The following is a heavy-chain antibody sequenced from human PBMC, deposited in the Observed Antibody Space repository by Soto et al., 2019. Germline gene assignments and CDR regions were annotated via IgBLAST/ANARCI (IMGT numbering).Heavy chain of an antibody. CDR3: ASRERVVVVTESKNYYYYGMDV. CDR1: GGSISSSNW. V-gene: IGHV4-4*02. J-gene: IGHJ6*02. Sequence: QVQLQESGPGLVKPSGTLSLTCAVSGGSISSSNWWSWVRQPPGKGLEWIGEIYHSGSTNYNPSLKSRVTISVDKSKNQFSLKLSSVTAADTAVYYCASRERVVVVTESKNYYYYGMDVWGQGTTVTVSS. D-gene: IGHD3-22*01. CDR2: IYHSGST.